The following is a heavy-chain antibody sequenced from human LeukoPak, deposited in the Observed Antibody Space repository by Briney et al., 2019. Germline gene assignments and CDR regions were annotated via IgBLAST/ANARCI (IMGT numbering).Heavy chain of an antibody. CDR1: GGSISSYY. J-gene: IGHJ4*02. Sequence: SETLSLTCTVSGGSISSYYWSWIRQPPGKGLEWIGYIYTSGSTNYNPSLKSRVTISVDTSKNQFSLKLSSVTAADTAVYYCARHSLGSGYDLGYWGQGTLVTVSS. CDR2: IYTSGST. CDR3: ARHSLGSGYDLGY. D-gene: IGHD5-12*01. V-gene: IGHV4-4*09.